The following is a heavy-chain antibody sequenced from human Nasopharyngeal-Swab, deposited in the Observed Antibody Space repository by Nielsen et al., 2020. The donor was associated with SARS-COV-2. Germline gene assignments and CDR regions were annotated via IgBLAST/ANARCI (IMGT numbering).Heavy chain of an antibody. J-gene: IGHJ3*02. CDR2: IYYSGST. V-gene: IGHV4-31*03. D-gene: IGHD3-22*01. CDR3: ARARITMIVVVDAFDI. Sequence: LRLSCTVSGGSISSGGYYWSWIRQHPGKGLEWTGYIYYSGSTYYNPSLKSRVTISVDTSKNQFSLKLSSVTAADTAVYYCARARITMIVVVDAFDIWGQGTMVTVSS. CDR1: GGSISSGGYY.